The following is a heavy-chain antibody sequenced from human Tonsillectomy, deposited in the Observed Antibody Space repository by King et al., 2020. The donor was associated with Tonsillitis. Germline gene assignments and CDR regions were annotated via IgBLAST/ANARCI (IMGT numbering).Heavy chain of an antibody. Sequence: VQLVESGGGVVQPGRSLRLSCAASGFTFSSHGMYWVRQAPGKGLEWVALIWYDGTRENYADSVRGRFAISRDDSKSTLYLQMNSLSGEDTAVYYCARDDGFNNLYYWGQGTLVTVSS. CDR1: GFTFSSHG. CDR2: IWYDGTRE. J-gene: IGHJ4*02. D-gene: IGHD1-14*01. V-gene: IGHV3-33*08. CDR3: ARDDGFNNLYY.